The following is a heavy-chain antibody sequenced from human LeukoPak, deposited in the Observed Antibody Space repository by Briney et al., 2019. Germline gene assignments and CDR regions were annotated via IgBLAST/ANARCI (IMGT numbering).Heavy chain of an antibody. J-gene: IGHJ5*02. Sequence: GGSLRLSCAASGFTLSSYAMSWVRQAPGKGLEWVSAISGSGCSTYYADSVKGRFTIYRDNSKNTLYLQMNSLRAEDTAVYYCAKDRAYCGGDCYSTWFDPWGQGTLVTVSS. CDR2: ISGSGCST. V-gene: IGHV3-23*01. CDR1: GFTLSSYA. CDR3: AKDRAYCGGDCYSTWFDP. D-gene: IGHD2-21*02.